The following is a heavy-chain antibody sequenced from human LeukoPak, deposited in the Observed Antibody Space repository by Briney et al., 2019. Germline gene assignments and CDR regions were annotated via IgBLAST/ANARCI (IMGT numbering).Heavy chain of an antibody. D-gene: IGHD1-14*01. CDR2: ISSSSSYI. CDR3: ARDTPEPGLYAFDI. J-gene: IGHJ3*02. V-gene: IGHV3-21*01. CDR1: GFTFSSYS. Sequence: GGSLRLSCAASGFTFSSYSMNWVRQAPGRGLEWVSSISSSSSYIYYADSVKGRFTISRDNAKNSLYLQMNSLRAEDTAVYYCARDTPEPGLYAFDIWGQGTMVTVSS.